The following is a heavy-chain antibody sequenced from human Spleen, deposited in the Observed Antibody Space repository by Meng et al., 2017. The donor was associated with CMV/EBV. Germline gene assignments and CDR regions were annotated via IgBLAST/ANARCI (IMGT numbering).Heavy chain of an antibody. CDR1: GFIFSSYW. J-gene: IGHJ5*02. CDR2: ISGSGSAI. V-gene: IGHV3-48*04. D-gene: IGHD1-14*01. Sequence: GESLKISCAGSGFIFSSYWMSWVRQAPGRGLEWLSYISGSGSAIYYANSVKGRFTISRDNAKNSLDLQMNGLRAEDTAVYFCARAYNVPGWFGPWGRGTQVTVSS. CDR3: ARAYNVPGWFGP.